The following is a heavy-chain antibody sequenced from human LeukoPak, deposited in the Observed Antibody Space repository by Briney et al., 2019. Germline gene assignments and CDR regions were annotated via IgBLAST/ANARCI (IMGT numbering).Heavy chain of an antibody. Sequence: GGSLRLSCAASGFTFSSYSMNWVRQAPGKGLEWVSSISSSSCYIYYADSVKGRFTISRDNAKNSLYPQMNSLRAEDTAVYYCAREGYYYDSSGYPYPDYWGQGTLVTVSS. CDR3: AREGYYYDSSGYPYPDY. J-gene: IGHJ4*02. CDR2: ISSSSCYI. D-gene: IGHD3-22*01. CDR1: GFTFSSYS. V-gene: IGHV3-21*01.